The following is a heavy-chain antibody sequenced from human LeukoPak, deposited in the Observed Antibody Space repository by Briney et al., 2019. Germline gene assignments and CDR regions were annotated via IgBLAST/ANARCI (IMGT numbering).Heavy chain of an antibody. D-gene: IGHD2-2*01. V-gene: IGHV1-69*13. CDR1: GGTFSSYA. Sequence: SVKVSCKASGGTFSSYAISLVRQAPGQGLEWMGGIIPIFGTANYAQKFQGRVTITADESTSTAYMELSSLRSEDTAVYYCASTVVPATDGAFDIWGQGTMVTVSS. CDR2: IIPIFGTA. CDR3: ASTVVPATDGAFDI. J-gene: IGHJ3*02.